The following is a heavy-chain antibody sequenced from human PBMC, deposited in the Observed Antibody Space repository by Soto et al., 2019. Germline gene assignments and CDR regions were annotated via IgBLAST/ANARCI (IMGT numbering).Heavy chain of an antibody. CDR1: GESFSGYY. V-gene: IGHV4-34*01. CDR2: INHSGST. D-gene: IGHD3-22*01. Sequence: QVQLQQWGAGLLKPSETLSLTCAVYGESFSGYYWSWIRQPPGKGLEWIGEINHSGSTNYNPSLKSRVTISGDTSKNQFSLKLSSVTAADTAVYYCARDYFDSSGRPTIDYWGQGTLVTVSS. CDR3: ARDYFDSSGRPTIDY. J-gene: IGHJ4*02.